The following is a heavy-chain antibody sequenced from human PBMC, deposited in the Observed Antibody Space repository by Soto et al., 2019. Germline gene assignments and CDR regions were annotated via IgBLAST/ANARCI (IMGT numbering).Heavy chain of an antibody. CDR2: IWYDGSNK. CDR1: EFTFSYFA. J-gene: IGHJ4*02. Sequence: QVQLVESGGGVVQPGRSLRLSCAASEFTFSYFAMHWVRQAPGKGLEWVAVIWYDGSNKFYADSVKGRFSISRDNSNNNLYLQMNSLSAEGTAVYYCARGTHYYTISCQIDYWGQGTLVTVSS. D-gene: IGHD3-10*01. V-gene: IGHV3-33*01. CDR3: ARGTHYYTISCQIDY.